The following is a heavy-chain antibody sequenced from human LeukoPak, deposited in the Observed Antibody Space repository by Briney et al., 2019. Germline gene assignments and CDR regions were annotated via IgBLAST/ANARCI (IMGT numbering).Heavy chain of an antibody. V-gene: IGHV4-34*01. J-gene: IGHJ4*02. CDR1: GGSFSGYY. CDR2: INHSGST. Sequence: KPSETLSLTCAVYGGSFSGYYWSWIRQPPGKGLEWIGEINHSGSTSYNPSLKSRVTISVDTSKNQFSLKLSSVTAADTAVYYCARVLGVAAAGRFDYWGQGTLVTVSS. CDR3: ARVLGVAAAGRFDY. D-gene: IGHD6-13*01.